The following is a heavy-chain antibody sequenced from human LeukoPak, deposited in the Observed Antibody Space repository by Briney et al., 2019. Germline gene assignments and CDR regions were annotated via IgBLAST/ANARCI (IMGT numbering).Heavy chain of an antibody. J-gene: IGHJ4*02. CDR1: GFTFSSYS. V-gene: IGHV3-48*01. D-gene: IGHD5-12*01. CDR3: ARDPIVTTIQRFDF. CDR2: ISSSSDTK. Sequence: GGSLRLSCAASGFTFSSYSMNWVRQAPGKGLEWISYISSSSDTKYYADSVKGRSAISRDNAEKSLYLQMNSLRAEDTAVYYCARDPIVTTIQRFDFWGQGTLVTVSS.